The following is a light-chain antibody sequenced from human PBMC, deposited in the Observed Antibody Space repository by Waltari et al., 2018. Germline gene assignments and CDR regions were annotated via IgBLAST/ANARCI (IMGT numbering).Light chain of an antibody. CDR3: KQTYTAST. CDR1: QTISIY. Sequence: DILLTQSPSSLSASVVARFTITCRTDQTISIYLSWYQQKPGRAPQLLIYAATSLQVGIPARLSGRGAVTEFNITISSLQPEDFATYYCKQTYTASTFGPGTKVDVK. J-gene: IGKJ3*01. V-gene: IGKV1-39*01. CDR2: AAT.